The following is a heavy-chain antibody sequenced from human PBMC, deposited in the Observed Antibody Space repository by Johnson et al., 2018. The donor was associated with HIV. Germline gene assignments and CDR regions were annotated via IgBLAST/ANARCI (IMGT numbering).Heavy chain of an antibody. J-gene: IGHJ3*02. Sequence: QVQLVESGGGLVQPGRSLRLSCVASGFTFSSYGMHWVRQAPGKGLEWVAFISYDGSNKHYGDSVKGRFTISRDNSKNTLYLQMNSLRAEDTAVYYCAKKGGGYSGSHDAFDIWGQGTMVTVSS. CDR1: GFTFSSYG. D-gene: IGHD6-6*01. CDR3: AKKGGGYSGSHDAFDI. V-gene: IGHV3-30*18. CDR2: ISYDGSNK.